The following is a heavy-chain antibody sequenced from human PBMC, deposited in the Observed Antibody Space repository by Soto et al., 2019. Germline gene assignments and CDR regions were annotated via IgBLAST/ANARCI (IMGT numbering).Heavy chain of an antibody. J-gene: IGHJ5*02. CDR3: ARVSLGYCSGGSCSGWFDP. D-gene: IGHD2-15*01. Sequence: SETLSLTCAVYGGSFSGYYWSWIRQPPEKGLEWIGEINHSGSTNYNPSLKSRVTRSVDTSKNQFSLKLSSVTAADTAVYYCARVSLGYCSGGSCSGWFDPWGQGTLVTVSS. V-gene: IGHV4-34*01. CDR1: GGSFSGYY. CDR2: INHSGST.